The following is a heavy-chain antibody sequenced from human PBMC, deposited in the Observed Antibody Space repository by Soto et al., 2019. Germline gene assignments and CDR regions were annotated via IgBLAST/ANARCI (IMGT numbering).Heavy chain of an antibody. J-gene: IGHJ4*02. Sequence: QMQLQESGPGLVKPSQTLSLTCTVSGDSDTSDSYRWSWIRQHPGKGLEWIGYIYYSRSPYYNPSLKSRATISVDTSKNQFSLRLTSVSGADSAVYYCARVRENYFDYWGQGILVTVSS. V-gene: IGHV4-31*03. CDR3: ARVRENYFDY. CDR2: IYYSRSP. CDR1: GDSDTSDSYR.